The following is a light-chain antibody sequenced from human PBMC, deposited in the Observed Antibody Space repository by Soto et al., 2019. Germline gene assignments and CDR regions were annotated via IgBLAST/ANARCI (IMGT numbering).Light chain of an antibody. CDR3: SSFTGSSYV. J-gene: IGLJ1*01. Sequence: QSVLTQPASVSGSPGQSITISCTGTSSDVGNNNYVSWYQQNPGKAPKVMICDVTNRPSGVSNRFSGSKSGNTASLTISGLQADDEAAYYCSSFTGSSYVFGTGTKVTVL. CDR2: DVT. V-gene: IGLV2-14*01. CDR1: SSDVGNNNY.